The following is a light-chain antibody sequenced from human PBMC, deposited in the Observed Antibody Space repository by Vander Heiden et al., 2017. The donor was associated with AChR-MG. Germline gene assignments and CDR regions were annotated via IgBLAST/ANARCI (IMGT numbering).Light chain of an antibody. CDR1: SSDVGGYNY. J-gene: IGLJ3*02. Sequence: QSTLSQPAYVSGSPGPSITISCTGTSSDVGGYNYAVCYQQHPAKAATLLIYDVSNRPSAVANRRSASKYANTASLTTTGVQGEDEADYYCSAETSSSTQVVFGGGTKLTVL. V-gene: IGLV2-14*03. CDR2: DVS. CDR3: SAETSSSTQVV.